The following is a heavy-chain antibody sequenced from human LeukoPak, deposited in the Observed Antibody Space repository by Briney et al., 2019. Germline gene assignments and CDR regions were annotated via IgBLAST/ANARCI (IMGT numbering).Heavy chain of an antibody. CDR3: ASSRKGAVAGKMNAFDI. J-gene: IGHJ3*02. CDR1: GYTFTSYG. D-gene: IGHD6-19*01. CDR2: ISAYNGNT. Sequence: ASVKVSCKASGYTFTSYGISWVRQAPGQGLEWMGWISAYNGNTNYAQKLQGRVTMTTDTSTSTAYMELRSLRSDDTAVYYCASSRKGAVAGKMNAFDIWGQGTMVTVSS. V-gene: IGHV1-18*01.